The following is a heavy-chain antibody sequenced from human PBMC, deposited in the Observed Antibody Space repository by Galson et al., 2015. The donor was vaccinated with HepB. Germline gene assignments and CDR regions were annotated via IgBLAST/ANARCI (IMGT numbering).Heavy chain of an antibody. CDR3: ARDFSPDYGDYPLGGMDV. CDR2: ISSSSSYI. CDR1: GFTFSSYS. V-gene: IGHV3-21*01. Sequence: SLRLSCAASGFTFSSYSMNWVRQAPGKGLEWVSSISSSSSYIYYADSVKGRFTISRDNAKNSLYLQMNSLRAEDTAVYYCARDFSPDYGDYPLGGMDVWGQGTTVTVSS. J-gene: IGHJ6*02. D-gene: IGHD4-17*01.